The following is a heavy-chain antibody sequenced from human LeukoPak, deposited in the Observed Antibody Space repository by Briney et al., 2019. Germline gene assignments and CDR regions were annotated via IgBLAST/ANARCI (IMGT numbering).Heavy chain of an antibody. V-gene: IGHV1-2*02. J-gene: IGHJ6*02. CDR2: INPNSGGT. Sequence: ASVKLSCKASGYTFTGYYMHWVRQAPGQGLEWMGWINPNSGGTNYAQKFQGRVTMTRDTSISTAYMELSRLRSDDTAVYYCARGASSGKNYYGMDVWGQGTTVTVSS. CDR3: ARGASSGKNYYGMDV. CDR1: GYTFTGYY. D-gene: IGHD6-19*01.